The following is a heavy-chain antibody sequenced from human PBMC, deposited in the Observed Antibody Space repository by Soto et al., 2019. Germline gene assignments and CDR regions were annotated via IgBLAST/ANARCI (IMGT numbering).Heavy chain of an antibody. CDR1: GGSISSYY. CDR3: ARDPRYDFWSVYPV. V-gene: IGHV4-59*01. J-gene: IGHJ4*02. CDR2: IYYSGST. Sequence: SETLSLTCTVSGGSISSYYWSWIRQPPGKGLEWIGYIYYSGSTNYNPSLKSRVTISVDTSKNQFSLKLSSVTAADTAVYYCARDPRYDFWSVYPVWGQGTLVIVSS. D-gene: IGHD3-3*01.